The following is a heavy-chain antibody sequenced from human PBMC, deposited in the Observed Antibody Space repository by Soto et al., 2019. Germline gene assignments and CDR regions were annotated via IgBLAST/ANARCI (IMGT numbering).Heavy chain of an antibody. CDR3: ARFPDGYTNLDY. CDR1: GGTSSSYA. V-gene: IGHV1-69*06. D-gene: IGHD5-12*01. CDR2: IIPIFGTA. J-gene: IGHJ4*02. Sequence: ASVKVSCKASGGTSSSYAISWVRQAPGQGLEWMGGIIPIFGTANYAQKFQGRVTITADKSTSTAYMELSSLRSEDTAVYYCARFPDGYTNLDYRGQGTRVTVSS.